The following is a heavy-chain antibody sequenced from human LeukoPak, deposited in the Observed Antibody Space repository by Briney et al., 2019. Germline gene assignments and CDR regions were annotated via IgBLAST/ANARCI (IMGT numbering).Heavy chain of an antibody. Sequence: GGSLRLSCAASGFTFSNYWMHWVRQAPGKGLVWVSLIHSDGGTTNYADSVKGRFTISRDNAKNTQYLQMNSLRVEDTAVYYCARDTYSIAEWGQGTLVTVSS. J-gene: IGHJ4*02. D-gene: IGHD1-26*01. CDR2: IHSDGGTT. CDR3: ARDTYSIAE. V-gene: IGHV3-74*01. CDR1: GFTFSNYW.